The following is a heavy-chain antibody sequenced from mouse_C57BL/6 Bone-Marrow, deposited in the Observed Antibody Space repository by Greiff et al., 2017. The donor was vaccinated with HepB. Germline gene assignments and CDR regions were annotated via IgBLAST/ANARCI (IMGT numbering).Heavy chain of an antibody. V-gene: IGHV1-69*01. CDR3: AREMYYEYDGFAY. Sequence: QVQLQQPGAELVMPGASVKLSCKASGYTFTSYWMHWVKQRPGHGLEWIGEIDPSESYTNYNQNFKGKSTLTVDKSSSTAYMQISSLTSEDSAVYYCAREMYYEYDGFAYWGQGTQDTGSA. D-gene: IGHD2-4*01. J-gene: IGHJ3*01. CDR2: IDPSESYT. CDR1: GYTFTSYW.